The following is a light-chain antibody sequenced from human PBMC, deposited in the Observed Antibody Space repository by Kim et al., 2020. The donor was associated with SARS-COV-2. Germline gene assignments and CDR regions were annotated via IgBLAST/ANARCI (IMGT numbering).Light chain of an antibody. Sequence: SASVGDRVTITCRASQSISSYLNWYQQRPGRAPKLLIYAASSLQSGVPSRFSGSGSGTDFTLTISSLQLEDFAIYYCQQSFSTRPTFGQGTKLEI. J-gene: IGKJ2*01. CDR1: QSISSY. CDR3: QQSFSTRPT. CDR2: AAS. V-gene: IGKV1-39*01.